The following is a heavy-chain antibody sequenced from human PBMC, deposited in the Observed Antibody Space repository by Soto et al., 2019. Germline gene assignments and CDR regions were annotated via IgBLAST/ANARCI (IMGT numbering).Heavy chain of an antibody. CDR3: ATALNPTDY. J-gene: IGHJ4*02. CDR1: GYTFTSYG. V-gene: IGHV1-18*01. Sequence: QVQLVQSGAEVKKPGASVKVSCKASGYTFTSYGISWVRQAPGQGLEWMGWISAHNGNTSYAQKLQGRVTMTTDTSTITADMELRSLRSDETAVYYGATALNPTDYWGQGTLVTVSS. CDR2: ISAHNGNT.